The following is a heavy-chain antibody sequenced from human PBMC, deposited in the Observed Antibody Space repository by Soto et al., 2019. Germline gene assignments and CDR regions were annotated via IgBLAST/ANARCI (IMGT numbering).Heavy chain of an antibody. CDR3: ARGGRQWLVTSDFNY. CDR1: GFTFSDYA. CDR2: VSHDGRNT. V-gene: IGHV3-30*03. Sequence: VQLVESGGGVVQPGRSLRLSCAASGFTFSDYAMHWVRQAPGKGLEWVAVVSHDGRNTHYADSVKGRFTISRDSSKNTVSMEMTSLRAEDTAVYYCARGGRQWLVTSDFNYWGQGALVTVSS. J-gene: IGHJ4*02. D-gene: IGHD6-19*01.